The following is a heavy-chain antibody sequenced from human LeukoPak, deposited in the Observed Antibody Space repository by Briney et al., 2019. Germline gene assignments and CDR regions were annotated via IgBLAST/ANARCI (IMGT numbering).Heavy chain of an antibody. Sequence: ASVKVSCKASGYTFTSYDIGWVRQAPGQGLEWMGWISGYNGNTNYAQKLQGRVTMTTDTSTNTAYMELRSLRSEDTAVYYCARDSGRHDILTGYVELDYWGQGTLVTVSS. D-gene: IGHD3-9*01. CDR1: GYTFTSYD. J-gene: IGHJ4*02. CDR2: ISGYNGNT. CDR3: ARDSGRHDILTGYVELDY. V-gene: IGHV1-18*01.